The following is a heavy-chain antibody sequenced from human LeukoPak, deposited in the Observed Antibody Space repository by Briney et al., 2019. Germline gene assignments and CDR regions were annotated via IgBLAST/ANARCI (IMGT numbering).Heavy chain of an antibody. CDR2: IKQDGSET. CDR3: AKGSKEVLFTRDHYMDV. V-gene: IGHV3-7*01. J-gene: IGHJ6*03. CDR1: EFTFSHHW. Sequence: GGSLRLSCAASEFTFSHHWMTWVRQAPGKGLELVANIKQDGSETYYVDSVKGRFTISRDNSKNTLYLQMNSLRAEDTAVYYCAKGSKEVLFTRDHYMDVWGKGTTVTISS. D-gene: IGHD3-3*01.